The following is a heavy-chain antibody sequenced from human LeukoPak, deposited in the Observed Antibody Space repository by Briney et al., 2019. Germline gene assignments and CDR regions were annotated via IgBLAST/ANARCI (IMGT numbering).Heavy chain of an antibody. CDR1: GYSFTSYW. V-gene: IGHV5-51*01. Sequence: GESLKISCKGSGYSFTSYWIGWVRQMPGTGLEWMGIIYPGDSDTRYSPSFQGQVTISADKSISTAYLQWSSLKASDTAMYFCARYLYCSSTSCHEDYWGQGTLVTVSS. CDR3: ARYLYCSSTSCHEDY. J-gene: IGHJ4*02. D-gene: IGHD2-2*01. CDR2: IYPGDSDT.